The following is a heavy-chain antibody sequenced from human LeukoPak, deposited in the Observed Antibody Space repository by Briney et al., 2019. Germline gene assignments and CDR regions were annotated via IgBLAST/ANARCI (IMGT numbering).Heavy chain of an antibody. V-gene: IGHV4-59*01. Sequence: PSETLSLTCTVSGGSISSYYWSWIRQPPGKGLEWIGYIYYSGSTNYNPSLKIRVTISVDTSKNQFSLKLSSVTAADTAVYYCARWSGGGYAPYYYGMDVWGQGTTVTVSS. J-gene: IGHJ6*02. D-gene: IGHD5-12*01. CDR2: IYYSGST. CDR3: ARWSGGGYAPYYYGMDV. CDR1: GGSISSYY.